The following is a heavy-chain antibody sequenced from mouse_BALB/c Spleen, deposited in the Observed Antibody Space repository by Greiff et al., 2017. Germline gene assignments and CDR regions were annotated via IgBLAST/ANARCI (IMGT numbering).Heavy chain of an antibody. Sequence: EVQRVESGGGLVKLGGSLKLSCAASGFTFSCYYMSWVRQTPEKRLELVAAINSNGGSTYYPDTVKGRFTISRDNAKNTLYLQMSSLKSEDTALYYCARSPHLFEGAMDYWGQGTSVTVSS. D-gene: IGHD6-2*01. CDR1: GFTFSCYY. CDR2: INSNGGST. CDR3: ARSPHLFEGAMDY. J-gene: IGHJ4*01. V-gene: IGHV5-6-2*01.